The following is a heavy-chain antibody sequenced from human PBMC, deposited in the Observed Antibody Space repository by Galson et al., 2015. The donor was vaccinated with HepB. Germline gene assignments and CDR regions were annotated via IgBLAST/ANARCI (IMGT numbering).Heavy chain of an antibody. CDR2: ISYDGNTQ. J-gene: IGHJ5*02. CDR3: AKDYSSGWDLGH. Sequence: SLRLSCAVPGFTFSTNVMHWVRQAPGKGLEWVAVISYDGNTQYYADSVKGRFTLSRDNSKNTLSLQMNSLKPEDTAIYYCAKDYSSGWDLGHWGQGTLVTVSS. V-gene: IGHV3-30*18. CDR1: GFTFSTNV. D-gene: IGHD6-19*01.